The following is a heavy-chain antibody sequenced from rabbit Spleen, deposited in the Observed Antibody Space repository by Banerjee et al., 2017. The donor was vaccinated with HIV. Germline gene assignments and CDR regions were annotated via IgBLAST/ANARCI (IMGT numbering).Heavy chain of an antibody. CDR2: IDAGSSAFT. D-gene: IGHD8-1*01. J-gene: IGHJ6*01. V-gene: IGHV1S40*01. CDR3: ARDTGSSFSSYGMDL. Sequence: VESGGDLVKPGASLTLTYTASGFSFSVSSYMCWVRQAPGKGLEWIACIDAGSSAFTYYATWAQGRFSISKTSSTTVTLQMTSLTAADTATYFCARDTGSSFSSYGMDLWGPGTLVTVS. CDR1: GFSFSVSSY.